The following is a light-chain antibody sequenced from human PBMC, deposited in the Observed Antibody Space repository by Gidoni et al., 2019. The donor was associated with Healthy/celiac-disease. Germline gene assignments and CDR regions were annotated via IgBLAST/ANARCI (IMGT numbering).Light chain of an antibody. V-gene: IGKV3-20*01. CDR2: GAS. CDR1: QSVSSSY. CDR3: QQYGSSPMYT. J-gene: IGKJ2*01. Sequence: GTLSLSPGERATLSCRASQSVSSSYLAWYQQKPGQAPRLLIYGASSRATGIPDRFSGSGSGTDFTLTISRLEPEDFAVYYCQQYGSSPMYTFGQGTKLEIK.